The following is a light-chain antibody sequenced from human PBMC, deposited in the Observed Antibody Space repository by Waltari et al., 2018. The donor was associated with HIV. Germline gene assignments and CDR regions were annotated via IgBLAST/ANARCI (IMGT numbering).Light chain of an antibody. Sequence: QSALTRPASVSGSPGQSITIPCTGTSSDVSGYNYVSWYQQHPGKAPKLIIYDVSKRPSGISKRFSGSKSGNTASLTISGLQAEDEADYYCCSYGGSSTLFGGGTKLTVL. V-gene: IGLV2-23*02. CDR1: SSDVSGYNY. CDR2: DVS. J-gene: IGLJ2*01. CDR3: CSYGGSSTL.